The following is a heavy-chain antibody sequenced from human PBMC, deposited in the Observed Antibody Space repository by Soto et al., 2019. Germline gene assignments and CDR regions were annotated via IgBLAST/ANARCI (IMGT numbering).Heavy chain of an antibody. CDR2: INHSGST. CDR3: ARGLYYYDSSGYYHFDY. V-gene: IGHV4-34*01. J-gene: IGHJ4*02. CDR1: GGSFSGYY. D-gene: IGHD3-22*01. Sequence: SETLSLTCAVYGGSFSGYYWSWIRQPPGKGLEWIGEINHSGSTNYNPPLKSRVTISVDTSKNQFSLKLSSVTAADTAVYYCARGLYYYDSSGYYHFDYWGQGTLVTVSS.